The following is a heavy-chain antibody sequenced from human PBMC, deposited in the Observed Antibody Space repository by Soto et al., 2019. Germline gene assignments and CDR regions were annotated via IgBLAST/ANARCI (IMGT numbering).Heavy chain of an antibody. CDR3: AHQELTGDPPNTFDI. D-gene: IGHD7-27*01. V-gene: IGHV2-5*02. J-gene: IGHJ3*02. Sequence: QITLKESGPTLVKPTQTLTLTCTFSGFSLSTGGVGVGWIRQPPGRALEWLALIYWDDDKYYSPSLKTRLTISKDTSKNQVVLTMTNMDPVDTATYYCAHQELTGDPPNTFDIWGQGTMVTVSS. CDR2: IYWDDDK. CDR1: GFSLSTGGVG.